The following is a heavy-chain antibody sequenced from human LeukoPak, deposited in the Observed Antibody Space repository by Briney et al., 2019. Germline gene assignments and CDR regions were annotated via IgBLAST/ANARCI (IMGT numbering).Heavy chain of an antibody. J-gene: IGHJ4*02. CDR3: ASDFTGRDDY. V-gene: IGHV3-74*01. Sequence: GRSLRLSCAAPGFTFSRYWMHWVRQATGKGLVWVSLMNTDGTRIDYADSVKGRYTISRDNAKDSLYLQMNSLGVEDTAVYFCASDFTGRDDYWGQGTLVSVSS. CDR1: GFTFSRYW. D-gene: IGHD2-8*02. CDR2: MNTDGTRI.